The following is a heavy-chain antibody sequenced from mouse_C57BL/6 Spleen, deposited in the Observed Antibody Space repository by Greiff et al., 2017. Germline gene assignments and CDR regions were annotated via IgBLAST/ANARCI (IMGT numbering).Heavy chain of an antibody. CDR1: GFTFSSYG. CDR2: ISSGGSYT. D-gene: IGHD2-2*01. CDR3: ARLDYYGYDCYFDY. Sequence: EVMLVESGGDLVKPGGSLKLSCAASGFTFSSYGMSWVRQTPDQRLEWVATISSGGSYTYYPDSVKGRFTMSRDNAKNTLYLQMSSLKSEDTAMYYCARLDYYGYDCYFDYWGQGTTLTVSS. V-gene: IGHV5-6*01. J-gene: IGHJ2*01.